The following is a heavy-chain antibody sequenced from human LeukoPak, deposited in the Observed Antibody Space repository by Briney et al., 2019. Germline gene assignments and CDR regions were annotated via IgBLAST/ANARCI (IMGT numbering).Heavy chain of an antibody. Sequence: GGSLSLPCPAPGIPFSNYPMSGVRQPPGKGLEWVSGISGSDGATYYADSVKGWFTISRDNSKSTLYLQMNSLRAEDTAVYYCAKHVGVAKFDYWGQGTLVTVSS. D-gene: IGHD2-21*01. CDR2: ISGSDGAT. V-gene: IGHV3-23*01. J-gene: IGHJ4*02. CDR3: AKHVGVAKFDY. CDR1: GIPFSNYP.